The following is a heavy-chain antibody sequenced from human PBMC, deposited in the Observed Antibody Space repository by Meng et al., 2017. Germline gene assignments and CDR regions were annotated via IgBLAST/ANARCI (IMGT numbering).Heavy chain of an antibody. CDR1: GYTFTNYA. CDR3: ARAIAVSGTGRFDY. Sequence: QGPLEQSGAEVNKTGASVQVSCKASGYTFTNYAIHWVRQAPGQRLEWMGWINAGNSDTKYSQKLQGRVTITRDTSASTVYMEVSSLRSEDTGVYYCARAIAVSGTGRFDYWGQGTLVTVSS. V-gene: IGHV1-3*01. J-gene: IGHJ4*02. D-gene: IGHD6-19*01. CDR2: INAGNSDT.